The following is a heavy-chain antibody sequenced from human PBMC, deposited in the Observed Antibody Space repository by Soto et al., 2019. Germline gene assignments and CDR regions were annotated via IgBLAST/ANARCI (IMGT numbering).Heavy chain of an antibody. CDR1: GFTFSSYS. V-gene: IGHV3-21*04. CDR2: ISSSSSYI. J-gene: IGHJ4*02. CDR3: AKGQDSYGFVDYYFDY. Sequence: GGSLRLSCAASGFTFSSYSMNWVRQAPGKGLEWVSSISSSSSYIYYADSVKGRFTISRDNSKNALYLQMNSLRAEDTAVYYCAKGQDSYGFVDYYFDYWGQGTLVTVSS. D-gene: IGHD5-18*01.